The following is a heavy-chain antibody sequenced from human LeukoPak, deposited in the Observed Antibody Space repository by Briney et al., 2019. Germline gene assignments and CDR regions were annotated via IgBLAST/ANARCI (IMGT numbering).Heavy chain of an antibody. V-gene: IGHV4-34*01. Sequence: SETLSLTCAVYGGSFSGYYWSWIRQPPGKGLEWIGEINHSGSTNYNPSLKSRVTISVDTSKNQFSLKLSSVTVADTAVYYCASGDGYNLGDIDYWGQGTLVTVSS. CDR3: ASGDGYNLGDIDY. D-gene: IGHD3-10*01. CDR1: GGSFSGYY. CDR2: INHSGST. J-gene: IGHJ4*02.